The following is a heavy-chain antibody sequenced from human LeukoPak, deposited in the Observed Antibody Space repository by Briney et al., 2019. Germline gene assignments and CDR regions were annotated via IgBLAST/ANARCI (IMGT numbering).Heavy chain of an antibody. V-gene: IGHV1-18*01. D-gene: IGHD3-22*01. CDR3: ATRSSGYYEDAFDI. CDR1: GYTFTSYG. CDR2: ISAYNGNT. Sequence: ASVKVSCKASGYTFTSYGISWVRQAPGQGLEWMGWISAYNGNTNYAQKLQGRVTMTTDTSTSTAYMELRSLRSDDTAVYYCATRSSGYYEDAFDIWGQGTMVTVSP. J-gene: IGHJ3*02.